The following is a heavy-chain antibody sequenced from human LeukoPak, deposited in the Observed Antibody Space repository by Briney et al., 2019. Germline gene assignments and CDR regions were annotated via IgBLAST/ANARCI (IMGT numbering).Heavy chain of an antibody. CDR1: GFTFSSYS. D-gene: IGHD6-19*01. J-gene: IGHJ4*02. CDR3: ASSGWLPFDY. Sequence: GGSLRLSCAASGFTFSSYSMNWVRQAPGKGLEWVSSISSSSSYIYYADSVKGRFTISRDNAKNSLYLQMNGLRAEDTAVYYCASSGWLPFDYWGQGTLVTVSS. V-gene: IGHV3-21*01. CDR2: ISSSSSYI.